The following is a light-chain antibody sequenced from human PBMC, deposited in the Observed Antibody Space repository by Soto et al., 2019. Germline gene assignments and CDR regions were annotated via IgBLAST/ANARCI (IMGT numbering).Light chain of an antibody. CDR2: GAS. Sequence: EIVLTQSPGTLSLSPGESATLSCRTSQTTSGKYLAWYQQRPGLAPRLLVYGASRRATGIPDRFRGSGSGTEFTLTISGLEPEDFAVYFCQHYGSSPPVTFGHGTRLDVK. J-gene: IGKJ5*01. CDR1: QTTSGKY. V-gene: IGKV3-20*01. CDR3: QHYGSSPPVT.